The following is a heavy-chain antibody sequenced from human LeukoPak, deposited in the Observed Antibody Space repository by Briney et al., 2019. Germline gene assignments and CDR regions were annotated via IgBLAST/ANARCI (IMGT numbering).Heavy chain of an antibody. J-gene: IGHJ4*02. Sequence: GGSLRLSCAPSGFTFGDFAMGWVRQAPGKGLEWVGFVRRQVHGGTTDYAASVKGGFSISRDDSKSIFYLQMNGLNTDDTALYYCTRQYGSGTERFDYWGQGTLVTVSS. CDR1: GFTFGDFA. CDR2: VRRQVHGGTT. CDR3: TRQYGSGTERFDY. D-gene: IGHD3-10*01. V-gene: IGHV3-49*04.